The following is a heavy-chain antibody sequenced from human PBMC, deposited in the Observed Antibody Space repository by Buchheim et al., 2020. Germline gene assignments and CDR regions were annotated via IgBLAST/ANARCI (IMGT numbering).Heavy chain of an antibody. D-gene: IGHD5-24*01. J-gene: IGHJ2*01. CDR1: GGSISSYY. CDR3: ARDGEMATIVGRHWYFDL. Sequence: QVQLQESGPGLVKPSETLSLTCTVSGGSISSYYWSWIRQPPGKGLEWIGYIYYSGSTHYNPSLKSRVTISVDTSKNQFSLKLSSVTAADTAVYYCARDGEMATIVGRHWYFDLWGRGTL. CDR2: IYYSGST. V-gene: IGHV4-59*01.